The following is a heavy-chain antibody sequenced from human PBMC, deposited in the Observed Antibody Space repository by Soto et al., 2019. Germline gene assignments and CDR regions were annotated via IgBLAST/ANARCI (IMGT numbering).Heavy chain of an antibody. V-gene: IGHV1-69*01. CDR3: ARDLSLPIGHNWFDP. J-gene: IGHJ5*02. CDR1: GGTFSSYA. CDR2: IIPIFGTA. Sequence: QVQLVQSGAEVKKPGSSVKVSCKASGGTFSSYAISWVRQAPGQGLEWMGGIIPIFGTANYAQKFQGRVTITADESTSTAYRELSSLRSEDTAVYYCARDLSLPIGHNWFDPWGQGTLVTVSS. D-gene: IGHD1-26*01.